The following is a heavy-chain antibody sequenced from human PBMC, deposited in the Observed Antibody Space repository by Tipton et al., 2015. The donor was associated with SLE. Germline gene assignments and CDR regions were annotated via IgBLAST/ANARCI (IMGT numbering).Heavy chain of an antibody. D-gene: IGHD3-3*02. CDR2: FFPISNTA. J-gene: IGHJ2*01. CDR1: GGILSNFA. CDR3: ASPLPRRDRVKHFDWSFDL. Sequence: QVQLVQSGAEVKTPGASVRVSCKTSGGILSNFAISWVRQAPGQGLEWMAGFFPISNTAHYAQNFEGRVTLTTDEATNTAHMELTSLRSEDTAVYYCASPLPRRDRVKHFDWSFDLWGRGTLVTVSS. V-gene: IGHV1-69*01.